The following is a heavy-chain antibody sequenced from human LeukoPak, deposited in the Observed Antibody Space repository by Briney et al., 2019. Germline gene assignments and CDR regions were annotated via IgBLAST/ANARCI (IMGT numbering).Heavy chain of an antibody. CDR2: IYYSGST. CDR3: AIAGDDAFDI. J-gene: IGHJ3*02. CDR1: GGSISSYY. V-gene: IGHV4-59*01. Sequence: SETLSLTCTVSGGSISSYYWSWIRQPPGKGLEWVGYIYYSGSTNYNPSLKSRVTISVDTSKNQFSLKLSSVTAADTAVYYCAIAGDDAFDIWGQGTMVTVSS. D-gene: IGHD3-10*01.